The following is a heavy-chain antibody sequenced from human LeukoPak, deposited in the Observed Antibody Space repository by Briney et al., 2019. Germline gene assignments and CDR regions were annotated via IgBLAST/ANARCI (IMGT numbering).Heavy chain of an antibody. CDR2: IRYDGSNK. CDR1: GFTFSNYG. J-gene: IGHJ4*02. D-gene: IGHD4-17*01. V-gene: IGHV3-30*02. CDR3: AKDLSDYGVPYFDY. Sequence: GGSRRLSCAASGFTFSNYGMHWVRQAPGKGLEWVAFIRYDGSNKYYADSVKGRFTISRDNSKNTLYLQMNSLRAEDTAVYHCAKDLSDYGVPYFDYWGQGTLVTVSS.